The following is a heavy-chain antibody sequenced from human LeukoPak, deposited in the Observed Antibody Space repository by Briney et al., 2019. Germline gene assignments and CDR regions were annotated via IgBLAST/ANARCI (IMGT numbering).Heavy chain of an antibody. Sequence: ASVKVSCKASGYTFTGYYMHWVRQAPGQGLEWMGWINPNSGGTNYAQKFQGRVTMTRDTSISTAYMELSRLRSDDTAVYYCARVIVRRDTFYYWGQGTLVTVSS. J-gene: IGHJ4*02. D-gene: IGHD3-10*01. CDR3: ARVIVRRDTFYY. CDR2: INPNSGGT. CDR1: GYTFTGYY. V-gene: IGHV1-2*02.